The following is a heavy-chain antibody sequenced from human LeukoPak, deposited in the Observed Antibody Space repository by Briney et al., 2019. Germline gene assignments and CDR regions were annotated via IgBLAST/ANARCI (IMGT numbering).Heavy chain of an antibody. CDR2: INHSGST. D-gene: IGHD2-8*01. CDR3: ARAGALTVNALDY. V-gene: IGHV4-34*01. J-gene: IGHJ4*02. CDR1: GGSFSGYY. Sequence: PSETLSLTCAVYGGSFSGYYWSWIRQPPGKGLEWIGEINHSGSTNYNPSLKSRVTISVGTSKSQFSLKLSSVTAADTAVYYCARAGALTVNALDYWGQGTLVTVSS.